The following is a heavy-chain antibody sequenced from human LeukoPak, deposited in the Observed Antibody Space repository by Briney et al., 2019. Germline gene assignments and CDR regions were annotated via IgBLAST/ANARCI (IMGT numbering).Heavy chain of an antibody. D-gene: IGHD1-26*01. Sequence: GGSLRLSCAASGFTFSSYAMSWVRQAPGKGLEWVSAISGSGGSTYYADSVKGRFTISRDNSKNTLYLQMNSLKTEDTAVYYCTTLTSSGSYRGYYYYYYMDVWGKGTTVTVSS. V-gene: IGHV3-23*01. CDR2: ISGSGGST. CDR3: TTLTSSGSYRGYYYYYYMDV. CDR1: GFTFSSYA. J-gene: IGHJ6*03.